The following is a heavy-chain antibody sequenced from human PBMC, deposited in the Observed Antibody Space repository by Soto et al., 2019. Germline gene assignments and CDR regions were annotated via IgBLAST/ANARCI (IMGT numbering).Heavy chain of an antibody. CDR3: ARGISKYSSWYEPHTWFDA. V-gene: IGHV4-30-4*01. D-gene: IGHD6-13*01. J-gene: IGHJ5*02. CDR2: LYFNVGT. Sequence: QVQLQESGPGLVKPSQTLSLTCTVSGGPINSPDYYWTWIRQSPGTGMEWIGYLYFNVGTQYNPSLRTPVSMSLETSKKDFSRKMRSVTAADTDVYYCARGISKYSSWYEPHTWFDAWGPGVLVTVSS. CDR1: GGPINSPDYY.